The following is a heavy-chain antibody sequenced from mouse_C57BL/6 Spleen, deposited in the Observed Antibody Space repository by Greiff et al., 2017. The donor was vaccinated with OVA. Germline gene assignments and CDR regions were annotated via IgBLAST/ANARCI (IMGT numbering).Heavy chain of an antibody. D-gene: IGHD2-2*01. J-gene: IGHJ4*01. CDR2: IWRGGST. CDR1: GFSLTSYG. Sequence: QVQLQQSGPGLVQPSQSLSITCTVSGFSLTSYGVHWVRHSPGKGLEWLGVIWRGGSTDYNAAFMSRLSITKDNSKSQVFFKMNSLQADDTAIYYCAKNYGYDPYAMDYWGQGTSVTVSS. CDR3: AKNYGYDPYAMDY. V-gene: IGHV2-5*01.